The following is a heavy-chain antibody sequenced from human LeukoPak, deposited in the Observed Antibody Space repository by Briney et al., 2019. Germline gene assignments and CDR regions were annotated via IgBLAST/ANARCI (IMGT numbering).Heavy chain of an antibody. J-gene: IGHJ3*02. CDR1: GYTFTSYY. CDR3: ARARGVVRVPFDI. CDR2: INPSGGST. Sequence: GASVKVSCKASGYTFTSYYMHWVRQAPGQGLEWMGIINPSGGSTSYAQKFQGRVTMTRDTSTSTVYMELSSLRSEDTAVCYCARARGVVRVPFDIWGQGTMVTVSS. V-gene: IGHV1-46*01. D-gene: IGHD2-15*01.